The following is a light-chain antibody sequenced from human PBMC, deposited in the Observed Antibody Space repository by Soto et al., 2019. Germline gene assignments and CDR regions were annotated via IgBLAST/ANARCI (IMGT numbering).Light chain of an antibody. CDR2: AAS. CDR3: QQLNSYPHA. J-gene: IGKJ5*01. V-gene: IGKV1-9*01. CDR1: QGISSY. Sequence: DIQLTQSPSFLPASVGDRVTITCRASQGISSYLAWYQQKPGKAPKLLIYAASTLQSGVPSRFSGSGSGTEFSLTISSLQPEDFATDYCQQLNSYPHAFGQGTRLEIK.